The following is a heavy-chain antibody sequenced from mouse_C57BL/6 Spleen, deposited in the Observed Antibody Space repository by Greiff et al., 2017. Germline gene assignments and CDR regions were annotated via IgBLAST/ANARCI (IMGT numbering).Heavy chain of an antibody. CDR3: AKELYCGNYFCWYFDV. Sequence: QVQLQQSDAELVKPGASVKISCKVSGYTFTDHTIHWMKQRPEQGLEWIGYIYPRDGSTKYNEKFKGKATLTADKSSSTAYMQLNRLTSEDSAVYFCAKELYCGNYFCWYFDVWGTGTTVTVSS. CDR1: GYTFTDHT. V-gene: IGHV1-78*01. D-gene: IGHD2-1*01. J-gene: IGHJ1*03. CDR2: IYPRDGST.